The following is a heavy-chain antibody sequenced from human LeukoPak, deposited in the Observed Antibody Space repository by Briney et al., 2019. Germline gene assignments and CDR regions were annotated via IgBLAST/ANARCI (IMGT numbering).Heavy chain of an antibody. CDR2: IYYSGST. CDR3: ARDGGGAGYDFWSGYYLYAHYYYYMDV. D-gene: IGHD3-3*01. Sequence: SETLSLTCTVSGGSISSYYWSWIRQPPGKGLEWIGYIYYSGSTNYNPSLKSRVTISVDTSKNQFSLKLSSVTAANTAVYYCARDGGGAGYDFWSGYYLYAHYYYYMDVWGKGTTVTVSS. J-gene: IGHJ6*03. CDR1: GGSISSYY. V-gene: IGHV4-59*01.